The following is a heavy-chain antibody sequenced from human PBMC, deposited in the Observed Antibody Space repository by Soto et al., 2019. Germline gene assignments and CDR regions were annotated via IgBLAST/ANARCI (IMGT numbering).Heavy chain of an antibody. D-gene: IGHD3-10*01. Sequence: PGGSLRLSCAAIGFSLSSEWMAWVRQIPGKCLELVGNIKEDGSVKNYVDSVKGRFSISRDNDKNSLYLQMNSLSAEDTAVYYCGTDRWGGAFDMWGQGTTV. CDR1: GFSLSSEW. CDR3: GTDRWGGAFDM. J-gene: IGHJ3*02. CDR2: IKEDGSVK. V-gene: IGHV3-7*01.